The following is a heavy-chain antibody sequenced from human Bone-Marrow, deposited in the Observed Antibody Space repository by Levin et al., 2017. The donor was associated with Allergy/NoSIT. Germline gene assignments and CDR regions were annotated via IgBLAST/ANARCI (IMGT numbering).Heavy chain of an antibody. J-gene: IGHJ4*02. D-gene: IGHD5-18*01. CDR2: ITPIIGTA. Sequence: KLGESLKISCTVSGGDFRAFAISWVRQAPGQGLEWMGGITPIIGTADYSESFQGRITISAHELTSTVSMGLSSLTSEDTAVYYCARGPTTFRGSTSGYAGRMDFWGQGTRVTVSS. CDR1: GGDFRAFA. CDR3: ARGPTTFRGSTSGYAGRMDF. V-gene: IGHV1-69*01.